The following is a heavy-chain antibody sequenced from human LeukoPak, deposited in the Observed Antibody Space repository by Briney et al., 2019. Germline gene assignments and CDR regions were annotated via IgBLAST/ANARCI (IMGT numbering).Heavy chain of an antibody. D-gene: IGHD3-3*01. CDR2: IRYDGSNK. V-gene: IGHV3-30*02. J-gene: IGHJ4*02. Sequence: GGSLRLSCAASGFTFSSYGMHWVRQAPGKGLEWVAFIRYDGSNKYYADSVKGRFTISRDNSKNTLYLQMNSLRAEDTAVYYCARAQDYDFWSGCYFGYWGQGTLVTVSS. CDR1: GFTFSSYG. CDR3: ARAQDYDFWSGCYFGY.